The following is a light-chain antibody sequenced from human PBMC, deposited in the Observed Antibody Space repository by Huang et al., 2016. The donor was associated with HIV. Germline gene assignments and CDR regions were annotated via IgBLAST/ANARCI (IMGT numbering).Light chain of an antibody. CDR1: QSISSN. Sequence: EIVMTQSPATLSVSPGERATLSCWASQSISSNLAWFQQKPGQAPRLLIYGASTRPTVIPARFSGSGSGTEFTLTISSLQSEDSAVYYCQQYNRWPLTFGGGTKVEIK. V-gene: IGKV3-15*01. CDR2: GAS. CDR3: QQYNRWPLT. J-gene: IGKJ4*01.